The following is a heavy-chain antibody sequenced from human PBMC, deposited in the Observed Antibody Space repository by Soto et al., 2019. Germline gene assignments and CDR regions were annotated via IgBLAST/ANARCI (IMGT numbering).Heavy chain of an antibody. J-gene: IGHJ6*03. V-gene: IGHV1-69*08. CDR1: GGTFSSYT. Sequence: QVQLVQSGAEVKKPGSSVKVSCKASGGTFSSYTISWVRQAPGQGLEWMGRIIPILGIANYAQKFQGRVTITADKSTSTAYMELSSLRSEDTAVYYCARDGSGVSQLNYYSYYYYMDVWGKGTTVTVSS. CDR3: ARDGSGVSQLNYYSYYYYMDV. CDR2: IIPILGIA. D-gene: IGHD2-15*01.